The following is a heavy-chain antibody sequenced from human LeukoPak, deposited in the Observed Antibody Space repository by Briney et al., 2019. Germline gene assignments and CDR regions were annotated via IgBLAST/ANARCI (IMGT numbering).Heavy chain of an antibody. J-gene: IGHJ6*02. CDR2: IYYSGST. CDR3: ARLDSSSWYYYYYGMDV. D-gene: IGHD6-13*01. CDR1: GGSISSYY. V-gene: IGHV4-59*01. Sequence: PSEILSLTCTVSGGSISSYYWSWIRRPPGKGLEWIGYIYYSGSTNYNPSLKSRVTISVDTSKNQFSLKLSSVTAADTAVYYCARLDSSSWYYYYYGMDVWGQGATVTVSS.